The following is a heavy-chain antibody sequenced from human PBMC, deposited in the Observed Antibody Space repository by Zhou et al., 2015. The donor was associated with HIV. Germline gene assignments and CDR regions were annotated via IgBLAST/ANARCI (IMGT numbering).Heavy chain of an antibody. CDR3: ARSLVGATKGGY. CDR1: EYTFTNHD. J-gene: IGHJ4*02. Sequence: QVQLVQSGAEVKKPGASVKVSCKASEYTFTNHDINWVRQAAGQGLEWLGWMNPHNGNAAYGQKFQDRVTMTRNTSASTAYMELSSLRSEDTAVYYCARSLVGATKGGYWGQGTLVTVSS. CDR2: MNPHNGNA. V-gene: IGHV1-8*01. D-gene: IGHD1-26*01.